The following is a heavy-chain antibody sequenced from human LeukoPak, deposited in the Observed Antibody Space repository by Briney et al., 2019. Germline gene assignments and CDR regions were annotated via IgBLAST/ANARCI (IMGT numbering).Heavy chain of an antibody. CDR3: ASEQGRSSSWYEVDY. J-gene: IGHJ4*02. V-gene: IGHV3-23*01. D-gene: IGHD6-13*01. CDR1: GFTFSSYA. Sequence: PGGSLRLSCAASGFTFSSYAMSWVRQAPGKGLEWVSAISGSGGSTYYADSVKGRFTISRDNAKNSLYLQMNSLRAEDTAVYYCASEQGRSSSWYEVDYWGQGTLVTVSS. CDR2: ISGSGGST.